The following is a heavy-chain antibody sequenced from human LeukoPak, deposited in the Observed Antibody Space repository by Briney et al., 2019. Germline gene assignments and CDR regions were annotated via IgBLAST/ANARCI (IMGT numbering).Heavy chain of an antibody. CDR2: IYYSGTT. CDR1: GGSISSHY. D-gene: IGHD3-9*01. J-gene: IGHJ4*02. Sequence: SETLSLTCTVSGGSISSHYWSWIRQPPGRGLEWIGYIYYSGTTSYNPSLKSRVTISVDTSKNQFSLKLSSVTAADTAVYYCARGLTYYDILTAYYTFPYFDYWGQGTLVTVSS. CDR3: ARGLTYYDILTAYYTFPYFDY. V-gene: IGHV4-59*11.